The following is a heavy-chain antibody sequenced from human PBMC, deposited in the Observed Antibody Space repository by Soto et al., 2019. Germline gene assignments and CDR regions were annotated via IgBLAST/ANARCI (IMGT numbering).Heavy chain of an antibody. CDR1: GFTFSSYG. CDR3: ARDGDSSWSGMDV. D-gene: IGHD6-13*01. Sequence: GSLRLSCAASGFTFSSYGMHWVRQAPGKGLEWVAVIWYDGSNKYYADSVKGRFTISRDNSKNTLYLQMNSLRAEDTAVYYCARDGDSSWSGMDVWGQGTTVTVSS. CDR2: IWYDGSNK. V-gene: IGHV3-33*01. J-gene: IGHJ6*02.